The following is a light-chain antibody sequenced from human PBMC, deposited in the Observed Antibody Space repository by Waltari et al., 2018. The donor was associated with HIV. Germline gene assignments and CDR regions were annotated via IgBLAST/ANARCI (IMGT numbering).Light chain of an antibody. CDR3: CSYAGSYTYV. V-gene: IGLV2-11*01. Sequence: QSALTQPRSVSGSPGQSVTISCTGTSSDVGGYNYVSWYQQHPGKAPKLVIYDVSKRPSGFPDRFSGSKSANTASLTISGLQAEDEADYYCCSYAGSYTYVFGTGTKVTVL. CDR1: SSDVGGYNY. CDR2: DVS. J-gene: IGLJ1*01.